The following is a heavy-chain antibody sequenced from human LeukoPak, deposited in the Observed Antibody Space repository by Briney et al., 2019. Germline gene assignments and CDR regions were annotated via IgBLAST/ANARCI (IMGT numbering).Heavy chain of an antibody. Sequence: PGGSLRLSCAASGFTFSSYDINWVRQAPGKGLEWVSYISSSGNTIYYADSVKGRFTISRDNAKNSLYLQMNSLRAEDTAVYHCARGTQSPVSGYFDFWGQGTLVTVSS. D-gene: IGHD3-10*01. CDR3: ARGTQSPVSGYFDF. CDR2: ISSSGNTI. CDR1: GFTFSSYD. J-gene: IGHJ4*02. V-gene: IGHV3-48*03.